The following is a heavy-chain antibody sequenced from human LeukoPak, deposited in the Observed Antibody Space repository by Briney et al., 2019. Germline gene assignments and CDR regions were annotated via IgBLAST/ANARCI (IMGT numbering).Heavy chain of an antibody. CDR1: GFTFSNFA. J-gene: IGHJ4*02. Sequence: GGSLRLSCAASGFTFSNFAMSWVRQAPGKGPQWVSAIRDSGGGTFYADSVKCRFTISRDNSKNTLYLQMNSLRAEDTAVYYCAKVGVGWVAFEYWGQGTLVTVSS. V-gene: IGHV3-23*01. CDR2: IRDSGGGT. CDR3: AKVGVGWVAFEY. D-gene: IGHD3-16*01.